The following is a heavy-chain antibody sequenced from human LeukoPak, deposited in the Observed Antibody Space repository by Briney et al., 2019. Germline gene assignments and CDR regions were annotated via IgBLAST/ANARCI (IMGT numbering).Heavy chain of an antibody. CDR3: ASHIVVVTARGNDAFDI. CDR2: INHSGST. V-gene: IGHV4-34*01. J-gene: IGHJ3*02. D-gene: IGHD2-21*02. Sequence: SETLSLTCAVYGGSFSGYYWSWIRQPPGKGLEWIGEINHSGSTNYNPSLKSRVTISVDTSKNQFSLKLSSVTAADTAVYYCASHIVVVTARGNDAFDIWGQGTMVTVSS. CDR1: GGSFSGYY.